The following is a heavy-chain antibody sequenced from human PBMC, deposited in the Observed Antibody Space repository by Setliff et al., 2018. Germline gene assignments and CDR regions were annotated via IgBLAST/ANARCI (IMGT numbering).Heavy chain of an antibody. CDR1: GASISSYH. J-gene: IGHJ4*02. Sequence: KTSETLSLTCTVSGASISSYHWNWLRQPAGKGLEWIGRLSDSGRTTYNPSLKSRVTMSLDTPKNQFSLKLSSVTAADTAVYYCASWRGYGFGIDYWGQGALVTVS. V-gene: IGHV4-4*07. CDR2: LSDSGRT. D-gene: IGHD5-18*01. CDR3: ASWRGYGFGIDY.